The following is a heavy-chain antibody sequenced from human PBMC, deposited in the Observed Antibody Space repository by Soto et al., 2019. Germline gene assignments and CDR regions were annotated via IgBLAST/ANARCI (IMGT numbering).Heavy chain of an antibody. CDR3: ARERKSGYFDY. Sequence: QVQLVESGGDVVQPGRSLRLSCAASGFTFSSYGMHWVRQAPGKGLEWVAVIWYDGSNKYYADSVKGRFTISRDNSKNPLYLQMNSLRAEDTAVYYCARERKSGYFDYWGQGTLVTVSS. D-gene: IGHD3-3*01. CDR2: IWYDGSNK. CDR1: GFTFSSYG. V-gene: IGHV3-33*01. J-gene: IGHJ4*02.